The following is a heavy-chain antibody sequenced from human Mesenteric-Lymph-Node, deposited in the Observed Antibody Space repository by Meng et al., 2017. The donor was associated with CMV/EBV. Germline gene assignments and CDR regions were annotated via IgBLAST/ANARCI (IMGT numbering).Heavy chain of an antibody. J-gene: IGHJ4*02. Sequence: KACGYSFTNKDVRWVRQAHGQRLEWMGWIRTGNGNTEYSQRYQGKVIITRDTYASTMYMELSSLRSEDTAMYYCARGYYPSGSHFDYWGQGTLVTVSS. V-gene: IGHV1-3*04. CDR3: ARGYYPSGSHFDY. D-gene: IGHD3-10*01. CDR1: GYSFTNKD. CDR2: IRTGNGNT.